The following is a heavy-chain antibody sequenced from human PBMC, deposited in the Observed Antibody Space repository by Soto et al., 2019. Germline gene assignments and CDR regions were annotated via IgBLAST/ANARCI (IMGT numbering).Heavy chain of an antibody. D-gene: IGHD2-15*01. CDR1: GYTFTSYV. CDR3: ASAHCSGGSCYSRAFDI. CDR2: ISAYNGNT. J-gene: IGHJ3*02. Sequence: ASVKVSCKASGYTFTSYVISWVRQAPGQGLEWMGWISAYNGNTNYAQKLQGRVTMTTDTSTSTAYMELRSLRSDDTAVYYCASAHCSGGSCYSRAFDIWGQGTMVTVSS. V-gene: IGHV1-18*01.